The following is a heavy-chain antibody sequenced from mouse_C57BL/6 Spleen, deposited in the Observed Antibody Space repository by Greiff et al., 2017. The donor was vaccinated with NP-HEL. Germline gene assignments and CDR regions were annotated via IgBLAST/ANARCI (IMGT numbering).Heavy chain of an antibody. J-gene: IGHJ3*01. CDR1: GYTFTDYY. D-gene: IGHD4-1*01. V-gene: IGHV1-26*01. Sequence: EVQLQQSGPELVKPGASVKISCKASGYTFTDYYMNWVKQSHGKSLEWIGDINPNNGGTSYNQKFKGKATLTVDKSSSTAYMELRSLTSEDSAVYYCTPLGAWFAYWGQGTLVTVSA. CDR3: TPLGAWFAY. CDR2: INPNNGGT.